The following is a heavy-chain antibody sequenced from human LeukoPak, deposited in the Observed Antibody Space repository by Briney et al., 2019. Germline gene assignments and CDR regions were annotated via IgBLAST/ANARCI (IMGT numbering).Heavy chain of an antibody. J-gene: IGHJ4*02. CDR1: GFTFSSYR. D-gene: IGHD2-21*02. CDR2: IASDGSST. V-gene: IGHV3-74*01. CDR3: ARGHIVVVTATPVYYFDY. Sequence: GGSLRLSCAASGFTFSSYRMNWVRQAPGKGLVWVSRIASDGSSTTYADSVKGRFSISRDNAKNTLYLQMNSLRAEDTAVYYCARGHIVVVTATPVYYFDYWGQGTLVTVSS.